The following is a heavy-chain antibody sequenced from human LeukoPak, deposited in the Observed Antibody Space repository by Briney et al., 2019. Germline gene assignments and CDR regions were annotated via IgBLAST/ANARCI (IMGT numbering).Heavy chain of an antibody. V-gene: IGHV3-43*01. Sequence: RPGGSLRLSCAASGFTFDDYPSPGFRQAPGKGLGGVSLISGDGGSTYYADSVKGRFTISRDNSKNSLYLQMNSLRTEDTALYYCAKSRNAAILYYFDYWGQGTLVTVSS. CDR1: GFTFDDYP. J-gene: IGHJ4*02. CDR2: ISGDGGST. D-gene: IGHD2-2*02. CDR3: AKSRNAAILYYFDY.